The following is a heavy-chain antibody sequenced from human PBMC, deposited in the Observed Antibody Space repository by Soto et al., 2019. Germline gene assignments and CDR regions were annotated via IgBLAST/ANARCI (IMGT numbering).Heavy chain of an antibody. J-gene: IGHJ6*03. CDR3: ARDKEGWTYYYGSGSYYYMDV. Sequence: ASVKVSCKASGYTFTSYGISWVRQAPGQGLEWMGWISAYNGNTNYAQKLQGRVTMTTDTSTSTAYMELRSLRSDDTAVYYWARDKEGWTYYYGSGSYYYMDVWGKGTTVTVSS. V-gene: IGHV1-18*01. CDR1: GYTFTSYG. D-gene: IGHD3-10*01. CDR2: ISAYNGNT.